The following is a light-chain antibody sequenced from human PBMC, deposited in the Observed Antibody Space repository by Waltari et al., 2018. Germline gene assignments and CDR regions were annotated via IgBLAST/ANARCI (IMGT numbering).Light chain of an antibody. J-gene: IGLJ2*01. CDR1: SSDIGGYMY. V-gene: IGLV2-23*02. CDR3: CSYAGTNTHVL. Sequence: QSALTQPASVSGSPGQSITIPCAGTSSDIGGYMYVSWYQQHPGKAPKLIIYDVTKRPSGVSNRFSGSKSGNTASLTISGLQAEDEGDYYCCSYAGTNTHVLFGGGTELTVL. CDR2: DVT.